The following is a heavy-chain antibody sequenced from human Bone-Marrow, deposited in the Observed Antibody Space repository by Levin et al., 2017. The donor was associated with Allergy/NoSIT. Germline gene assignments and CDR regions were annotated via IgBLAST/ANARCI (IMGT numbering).Heavy chain of an antibody. CDR1: GFTFTNFE. V-gene: IGHV3-48*03. CDR3: ARQVPNYYSGSGYYFDS. CDR2: INLRGSTM. J-gene: IGHJ4*02. Sequence: GGSLRLSCEASGFTFTNFEMNWVRQAPGRGLEWISYINLRGSTMYYADSVRGRFTISRDNAKNSLLLRMASLTAEDTAVYYCARQVPNYYSGSGYYFDSWGQGTLVTVSS. D-gene: IGHD3-22*01.